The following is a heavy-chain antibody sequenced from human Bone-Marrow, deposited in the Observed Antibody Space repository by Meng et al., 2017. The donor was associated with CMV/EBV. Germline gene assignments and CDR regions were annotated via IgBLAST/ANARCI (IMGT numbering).Heavy chain of an antibody. CDR1: GFTFSSYE. J-gene: IGHJ4*02. D-gene: IGHD3-3*01. Sequence: GGSLRLSCAASGFTFSSYEMNWVRQAPGKGLEWVSYISSSGSTIYYADSVKGRFTISRDNAKNSLYLQMNSLRAEDTAVYYCARIYYDFWSGYYKGGYYFDYWGQGTLVTGSS. V-gene: IGHV3-48*03. CDR3: ARIYYDFWSGYYKGGYYFDY. CDR2: ISSSGSTI.